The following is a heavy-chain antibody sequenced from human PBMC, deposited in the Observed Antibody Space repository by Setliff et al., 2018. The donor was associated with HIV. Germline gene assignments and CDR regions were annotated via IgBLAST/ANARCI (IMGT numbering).Heavy chain of an antibody. D-gene: IGHD3-22*01. CDR3: ARGLSFYDPGGFDY. V-gene: IGHV4-4*09. J-gene: IGHJ4*02. CDR1: GDSISNYY. CDR2: IYTTGST. Sequence: SDTLSLTCTVSGDSISNYYWSWVRQPPGKGLEWIGYIYTTGSTNYNPSLKSRVTMSVDTSKNQFSLRLTSVTAADTAVYYCARGLSFYDPGGFDYWGQGTLVTVSS.